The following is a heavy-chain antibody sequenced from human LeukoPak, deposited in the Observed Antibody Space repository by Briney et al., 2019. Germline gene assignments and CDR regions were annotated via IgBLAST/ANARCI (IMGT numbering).Heavy chain of an antibody. V-gene: IGHV4-59*01. CDR1: DDSISDYY. J-gene: IGHJ4*02. CDR2: FHNSGTS. D-gene: IGHD3-16*01. CDR3: TRGAGWLIDY. Sequence: SETLSLTCTVSDDSISDYYRGWIRQPPGKGLEWIGYFHNSGTSTYNPSLKGRVTISADTSKNQFSLKLNSLTTADTAVYYCTRGAGWLIDYWGQGILVTVSS.